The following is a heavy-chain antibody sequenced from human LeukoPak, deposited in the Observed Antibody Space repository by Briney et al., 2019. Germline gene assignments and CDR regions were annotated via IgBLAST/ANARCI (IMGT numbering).Heavy chain of an antibody. CDR1: GCSFTSYW. Sequence: GESLKISCKGSGCSFTSYWIGWVRQMPGKGLEWMGIIYPGDSDTRYSPSFQGQVTISADKSISTAYLQWSSLKASDTAMYYCARQIAAAVNWFDPWGQGTLVTVSS. D-gene: IGHD6-13*01. CDR3: ARQIAAAVNWFDP. J-gene: IGHJ5*02. CDR2: IYPGDSDT. V-gene: IGHV5-51*01.